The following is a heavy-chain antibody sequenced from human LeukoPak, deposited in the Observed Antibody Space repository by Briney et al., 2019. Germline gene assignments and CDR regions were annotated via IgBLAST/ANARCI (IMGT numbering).Heavy chain of an antibody. J-gene: IGHJ4*02. CDR2: ISWNSGSI. Sequence: GGSLRLSCAASGFTFDDYAMHWVRQAPGKGLEWVSGISWNSGSIGYADSVKGRFTISRDNAKNSLYLQMNSLRVEDTAVYYCAKSRGSTCYSSSDYWGQGTLVTVSS. D-gene: IGHD2-15*01. CDR1: GFTFDDYA. V-gene: IGHV3-9*01. CDR3: AKSRGSTCYSSSDY.